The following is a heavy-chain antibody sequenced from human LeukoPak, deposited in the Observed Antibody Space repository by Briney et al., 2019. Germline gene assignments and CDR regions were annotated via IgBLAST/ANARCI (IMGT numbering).Heavy chain of an antibody. D-gene: IGHD3-22*01. CDR2: ISSSSSYI. CDR1: GFTFSSYS. Sequence: GGSLRLSCAASGFTFSSYSMNWVRQAPGKGLEWVSSISSSSSYIYYADSVKGRFTISRDNAKNSLYLQMNSLRAEDTAVYYCARNLYYYDSSGYYYYWGQGTLVTVSS. J-gene: IGHJ4*02. V-gene: IGHV3-21*01. CDR3: ARNLYYYDSSGYYYY.